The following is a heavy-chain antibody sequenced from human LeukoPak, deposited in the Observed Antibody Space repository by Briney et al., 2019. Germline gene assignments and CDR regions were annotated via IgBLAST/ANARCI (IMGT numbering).Heavy chain of an antibody. CDR1: GYTFTSYY. CDR3: ASTTVVTPGYFDY. Sequence: GASVKVSCKASGYTFTSYYMHWVRQAPGQGPEWMGIINPSGGSTNYAQKFQGRVTITADESTSTAYMELSSLRSEDTAVYYCASTTVVTPGYFDYWGQGTLVTVSS. D-gene: IGHD4-23*01. J-gene: IGHJ4*02. V-gene: IGHV1-46*01. CDR2: INPSGGST.